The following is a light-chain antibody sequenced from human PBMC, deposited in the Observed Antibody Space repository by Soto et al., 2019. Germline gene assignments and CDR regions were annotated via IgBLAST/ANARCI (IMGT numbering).Light chain of an antibody. V-gene: IGLV2-14*01. J-gene: IGLJ1*01. Sequence: QSALTQPASVSGSPGQSITISCTGTSSDVGGYNYGSWYQHHPGKAPKLIIYEVYNRPSGVSNRFSASRSGNTASLTIAGLQAEDEAEYYCNSYTSSSTFVFGTGTKVTVL. CDR3: NSYTSSSTFV. CDR2: EVY. CDR1: SSDVGGYNY.